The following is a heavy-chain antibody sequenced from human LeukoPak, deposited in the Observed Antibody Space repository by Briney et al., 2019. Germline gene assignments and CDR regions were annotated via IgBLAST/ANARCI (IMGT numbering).Heavy chain of an antibody. CDR2: IDNSGST. J-gene: IGHJ6*03. CDR3: ARDPNILDYFYFYMDV. V-gene: IGHV4-61*09. D-gene: IGHD2-21*01. Sequence: PSETLSLTCTVSGGSISSTGYYWTWIRQPAGKGLEWIGHIDNSGSTNCNPSLKSRVTISVDTSKNQFSLNLTSVTAADTAVYYCARDPNILDYFYFYMDVWRKGTTVTVSS. CDR1: GGSISSTGYY.